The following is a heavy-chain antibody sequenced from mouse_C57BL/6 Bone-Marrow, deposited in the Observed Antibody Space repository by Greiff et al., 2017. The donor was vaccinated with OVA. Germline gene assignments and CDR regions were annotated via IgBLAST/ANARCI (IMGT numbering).Heavy chain of an antibody. CDR1: GYTFTSYW. CDR2: IHPNSGST. V-gene: IGHV1-64*01. J-gene: IGHJ4*01. CDR3: ARSLTWDY. D-gene: IGHD4-1*01. Sequence: QVQLQQPGAELVKPGASVKLSCKASGYTFTSYWMHWVKQRPGQGLEWIGMIHPNSGSTNYNEKFKSKATLTADKSSSTAYMELRSLTSEDSAVYFCARSLTWDYWGQGTSVTVSS.